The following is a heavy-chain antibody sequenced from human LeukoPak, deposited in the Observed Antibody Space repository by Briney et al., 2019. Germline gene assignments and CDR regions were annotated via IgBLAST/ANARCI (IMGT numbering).Heavy chain of an antibody. CDR2: IIPIFGTA. CDR1: GGTFSSYA. V-gene: IGHV1-69*05. D-gene: IGHD2-15*01. CDR3: ARGQVHLGSQGVDAFDI. Sequence: SVKVSCKASGGTFSSYAISWVRQAPGQGLEWMGGIIPIFGTANYAQKFQGRVTITTDESTSTAYMELSSLRSEDTAVYYRARGQVHLGSQGVDAFDIWGQGTMVTVSS. J-gene: IGHJ3*02.